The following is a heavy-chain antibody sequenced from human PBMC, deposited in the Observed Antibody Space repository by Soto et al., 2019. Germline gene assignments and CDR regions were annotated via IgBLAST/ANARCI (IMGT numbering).Heavy chain of an antibody. CDR3: ARDGDCSGGSCYPGGFDP. V-gene: IGHV3-48*03. J-gene: IGHJ5*02. CDR1: GFTFSSYE. CDR2: ISSSGSTI. Sequence: SLRLSCAASGFTFSSYEMNWVRQAPGKGLEWVSYISSSGSTIYYADSVKGRFTISRDNAKNSLYLQMNSLRAEDTAVYYCARDGDCSGGSCYPGGFDPWGQGTLVTV. D-gene: IGHD2-15*01.